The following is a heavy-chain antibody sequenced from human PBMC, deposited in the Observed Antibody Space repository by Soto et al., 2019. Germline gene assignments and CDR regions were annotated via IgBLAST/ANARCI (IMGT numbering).Heavy chain of an antibody. J-gene: IGHJ3*02. CDR2: INPSGGST. CDR3: ARVAYSNYVLYAFDI. CDR1: GYTFTSYY. D-gene: IGHD4-4*01. Sequence: QVQLVQSGAEVKKPGASVKVSCKASGYTFTSYYMHWVRQAPGQGLEWMGIINPSGGSTSYAQKFQGRVTMTRDTSTSTVYMELSSLRSEDTAVYYCARVAYSNYVLYAFDIWGQGTMVTVSS. V-gene: IGHV1-46*03.